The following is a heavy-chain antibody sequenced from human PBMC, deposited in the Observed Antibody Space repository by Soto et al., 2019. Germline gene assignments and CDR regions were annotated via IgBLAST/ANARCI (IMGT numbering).Heavy chain of an antibody. CDR1: GFTFTSSA. CDR2: IVVGSGNT. D-gene: IGHD2-2*02. V-gene: IGHV1-58*01. CDR3: AADCSSTSCYNYYYYGMDV. Sequence: SVKVSCKASGFTFTSSAVQWVRQARGQRLEWIGWIVVGSGNTNYAQKFQERVTITRDMSTSTAYMELSSLRSEDTAVYYCAADCSSTSCYNYYYYGMDVWGQGTTVTVSS. J-gene: IGHJ6*02.